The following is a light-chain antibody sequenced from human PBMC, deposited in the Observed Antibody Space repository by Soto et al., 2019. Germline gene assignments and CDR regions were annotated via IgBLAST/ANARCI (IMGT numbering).Light chain of an antibody. CDR2: VNSDGSH. J-gene: IGLJ2*01. Sequence: QLVLTQSPSASASLGASVKLTCTLSSGHNSHAIAWHQQQPEKGPRYLMKVNSDGSHNKGDGIPDRFSGSSSGAERYLTISSLQSDDEADYFCQTWGSGFRVFGGGTQLTVL. CDR1: SGHNSHA. CDR3: QTWGSGFRV. V-gene: IGLV4-69*01.